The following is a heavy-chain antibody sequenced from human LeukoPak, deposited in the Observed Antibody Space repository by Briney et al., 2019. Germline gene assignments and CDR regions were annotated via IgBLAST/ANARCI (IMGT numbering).Heavy chain of an antibody. Sequence: PGGSLRLSCAASGFTVSSNYMSRVRQAPGKGLEWVSVIYSGGSTYYADSVKGRFTISRDNSKNTLYLQMNSLGAEDTAVYYCARKYSSGYLNYWGQGTLVTVSS. J-gene: IGHJ4*02. D-gene: IGHD3-22*01. CDR1: GFTVSSNY. CDR2: IYSGGST. CDR3: ARKYSSGYLNY. V-gene: IGHV3-66*01.